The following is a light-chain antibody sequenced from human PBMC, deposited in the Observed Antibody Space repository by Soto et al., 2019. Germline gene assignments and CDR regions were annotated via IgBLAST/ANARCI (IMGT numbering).Light chain of an antibody. J-gene: IGKJ1*01. CDR2: DTS. CDR1: QRLSSW. CDR3: QQYDGYWS. V-gene: IGKV1-5*01. Sequence: DIQMTQSPSTLSASVGDRVTITCRASQRLSSWLAWYQQRPGKAPQLLIFDTSNLKSGVPSRFSGSGSGTEFTLTISSLQPDDFATYYCQQYDGYWSFGQGTKVDIK.